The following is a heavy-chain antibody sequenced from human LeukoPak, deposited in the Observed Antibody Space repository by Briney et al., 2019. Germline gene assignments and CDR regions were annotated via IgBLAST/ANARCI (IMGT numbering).Heavy chain of an antibody. CDR2: SRNKANSYTT. V-gene: IGHV3-72*01. CDR3: ARSSGYYSSDY. Sequence: GGSLRLSCAASGFTFSDHNMDWVRQAPGKGLEWVGRSRNKANSYTTEYGASVKGRFTISRDGSKNSLYLQMNSLRTDDMAVYYCARSSGYYSSDYWGQGTLVTVSA. CDR1: GFTFSDHN. D-gene: IGHD3-22*01. J-gene: IGHJ4*02.